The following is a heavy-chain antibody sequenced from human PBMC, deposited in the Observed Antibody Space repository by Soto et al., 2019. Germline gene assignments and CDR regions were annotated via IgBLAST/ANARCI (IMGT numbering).Heavy chain of an antibody. CDR2: IRSKGNSYAT. Sequence: PXESLRLSCAASGFTVSGSSMHWVRQASGKGLEWVGRIRSKGNSYATAYAASVKGRFTIPRDDSKNTAYLQMNGLKTEDTAVYYCTRLLSDAFDIWGQGTMVTVSS. CDR1: GFTVSGSS. V-gene: IGHV3-73*01. J-gene: IGHJ3*02. CDR3: TRLLSDAFDI.